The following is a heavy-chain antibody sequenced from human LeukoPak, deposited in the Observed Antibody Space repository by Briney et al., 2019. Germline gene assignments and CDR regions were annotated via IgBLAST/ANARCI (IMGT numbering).Heavy chain of an antibody. CDR1: GFTFSNYG. V-gene: IGHV3-33*06. D-gene: IGHD3-22*01. CDR3: AKDLFAIYYDSSGYSVDY. Sequence: PGRSLRLSCAASGFTFSNYGMHWVRQAPGKGLEWVAVIWYDGSNKYYADSVKGRFTISRDNSKNTLYLQMNSLRAEDTAVYYCAKDLFAIYYDSSGYSVDYWGQGTLVTVSS. CDR2: IWYDGSNK. J-gene: IGHJ4*02.